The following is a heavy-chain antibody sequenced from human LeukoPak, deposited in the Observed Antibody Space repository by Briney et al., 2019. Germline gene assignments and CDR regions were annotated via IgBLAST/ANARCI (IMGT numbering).Heavy chain of an antibody. CDR1: GFTFSSYS. CDR3: ARGAGVVVIASFDY. D-gene: IGHD2-21*01. CDR2: ISSSSSYI. J-gene: IGHJ4*02. Sequence: PGGSLRLSCAASGFTFSSYSMNWVRQARGKGLEWVSSISSSSSYIYYADSVKGRFTISRDNAKNSLYLQMNSLRAEDTAVYYCARGAGVVVIASFDYWGQGTLVTVSS. V-gene: IGHV3-21*01.